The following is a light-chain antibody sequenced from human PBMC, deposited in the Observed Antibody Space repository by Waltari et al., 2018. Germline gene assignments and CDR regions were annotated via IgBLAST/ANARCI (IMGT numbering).Light chain of an antibody. Sequence: DIVLTQSPGTLSLSPGERAALSCRASQSVTSSYLAWYQQKAGQAPRLLIYGASSRATGIPDRFSGSGSGTDFTLTISRLEPEDFAVYYCQQYDSPPWTFGQGTKVEFK. CDR3: QQYDSPPWT. J-gene: IGKJ1*01. V-gene: IGKV3-20*01. CDR2: GAS. CDR1: QSVTSSY.